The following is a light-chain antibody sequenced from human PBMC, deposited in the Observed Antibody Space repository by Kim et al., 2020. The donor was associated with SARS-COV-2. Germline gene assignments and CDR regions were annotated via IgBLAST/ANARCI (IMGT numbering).Light chain of an antibody. CDR1: SLRNYY. Sequence: SSELTQDPAVSVALGQTVRITCQGDSLRNYYATWYQQKPGQAPVLVIYDKNNRPSGLPDRFSGSRSGNTASLTITGAQAEDEADYYCNSRDSSGDHSWVFGGGTQLTVL. CDR3: NSRDSSGDHSWV. J-gene: IGLJ3*02. V-gene: IGLV3-19*01. CDR2: DKN.